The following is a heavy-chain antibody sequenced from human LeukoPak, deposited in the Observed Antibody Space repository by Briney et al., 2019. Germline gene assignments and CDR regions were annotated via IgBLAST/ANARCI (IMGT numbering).Heavy chain of an antibody. CDR3: TTERHPPRIPLIVVVTAIPDY. J-gene: IGHJ4*02. D-gene: IGHD2-21*02. CDR1: GFTFDDYA. Sequence: GGSLRLSCAVSGFTFDDYAMHWVRQAPGKGLEWVSGISWNSGIIGNADSVKGRFTISRDSAKNSLYLQMNSLKTEDTAVYYCTTERHPPRIPLIVVVTAIPDYWGQGTLVTVSS. V-gene: IGHV3-9*01. CDR2: ISWNSGII.